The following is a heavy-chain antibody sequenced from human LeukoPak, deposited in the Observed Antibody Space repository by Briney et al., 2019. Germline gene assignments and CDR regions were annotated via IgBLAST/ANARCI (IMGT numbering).Heavy chain of an antibody. CDR1: GGTFSSYA. Sequence: ASVKVSCKASGGTFSSYAISWVRQAPGQGLEWMGRIIPIFGTANYAQKFQGRVTITADKSTSTAYMELSSLRSEDTAVYYCATDRLAYYYDSSAYTNMDVWGKGTTVTVSS. CDR3: ATDRLAYYYDSSAYTNMDV. J-gene: IGHJ6*04. CDR2: IIPIFGTA. D-gene: IGHD3-22*01. V-gene: IGHV1-69*06.